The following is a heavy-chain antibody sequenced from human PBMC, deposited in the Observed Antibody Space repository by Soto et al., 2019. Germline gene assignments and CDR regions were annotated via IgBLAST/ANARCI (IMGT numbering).Heavy chain of an antibody. CDR2: ISSSSSYI. J-gene: IGHJ5*02. CDR3: ASGIYGGNTGAWFDP. CDR1: GFTFSSYS. Sequence: PVGSLRLSCAASGFTFSSYSMNWVRQAPGKGLEWVSSISSSSSYIYYADSVKGRFTISRDNAKNSLYLQMNSLRAEDTAVYYCASGIYGGNTGAWFDPWGQGTLVTVSS. V-gene: IGHV3-21*01. D-gene: IGHD4-17*01.